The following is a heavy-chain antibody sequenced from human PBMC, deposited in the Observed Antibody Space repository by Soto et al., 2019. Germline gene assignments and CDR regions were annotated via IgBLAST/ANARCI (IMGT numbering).Heavy chain of an antibody. CDR3: ARESSSGYYYD. J-gene: IGHJ4*02. D-gene: IGHD3-22*01. CDR2: INAGNGNT. CDR1: GYTFTSYA. V-gene: IGHV1-3*01. Sequence: QVQLVQSGAEVKKPGAPVKVSCKASGYTFTSYAMHWVRQAPGQRLEWMGWINAGNGNTKYSQKFQGRVTITRDTSASTAYMALSSLRSEDTAVYYCARESSSGYYYDWGQGTLVTVSS.